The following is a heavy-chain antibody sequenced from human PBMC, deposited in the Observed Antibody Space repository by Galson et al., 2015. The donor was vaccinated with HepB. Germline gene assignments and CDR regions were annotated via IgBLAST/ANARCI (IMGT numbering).Heavy chain of an antibody. D-gene: IGHD6-13*01. V-gene: IGHV3-74*01. CDR1: GFTFSDYW. CDR2: INPDASDT. CDR3: ARSIITADGTRNAFDI. Sequence: SLRLSCAASGFTFSDYWMHWVRQAPGKGLVWVSRINPDASDTRYADSVKGRFTLSRDNAKNTLYLQLNSLRVEDTAVYYCARSIITADGTRNAFDIWGQGTLVTVSS. J-gene: IGHJ3*02.